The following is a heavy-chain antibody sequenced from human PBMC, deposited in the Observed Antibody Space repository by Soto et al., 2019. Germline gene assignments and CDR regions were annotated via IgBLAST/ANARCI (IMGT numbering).Heavy chain of an antibody. J-gene: IGHJ4*02. V-gene: IGHV3-30-3*01. CDR2: ISYDGNNK. CDR3: ARFPSDTGWS. D-gene: IGHD6-19*01. Sequence: QVQLVESGGGAVQPGGSLRLSCVASGFTFTTYPMHRVRQAPGKGLEWLAVISYDGNNKYYADSVKGRFTMSRDNFKNTLYLQMNSLRPEDTAVYYYARFPSDTGWSWGQVTLVTVSS. CDR1: GFTFTTYP.